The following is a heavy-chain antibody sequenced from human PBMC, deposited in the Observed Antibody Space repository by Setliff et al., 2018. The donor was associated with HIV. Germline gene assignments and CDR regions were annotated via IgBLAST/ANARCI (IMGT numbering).Heavy chain of an antibody. CDR2: IYMRGGT. V-gene: IGHV4-61*09. D-gene: IGHD3-3*01. Sequence: PSETLSLTCTVSGGSIISEISWWAWIRQPAGKGPEWLGQIYMRGGTDYNPSLEGRVTISLDTSKNQFSLKLTSVTAADTAVYYCARPLTPSYNFWGDAFSIWGQGTMVTVSS. CDR1: GGSIISEISW. CDR3: ARPLTPSYNFWGDAFSI. J-gene: IGHJ3*02.